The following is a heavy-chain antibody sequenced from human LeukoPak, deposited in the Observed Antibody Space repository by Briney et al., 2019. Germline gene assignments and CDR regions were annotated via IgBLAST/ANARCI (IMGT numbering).Heavy chain of an antibody. Sequence: GGSLRLSCAASGFTFSSYGMHWVRQAPGKVLEWVAVISYDGSNKYYADSVKGRFTISRDNSKNTLYLQMNSLRAEDTAVYYCAKGYSYGQGYYYYGMDVWGQGTTVTVSS. CDR3: AKGYSYGQGYYYYGMDV. CDR2: ISYDGSNK. D-gene: IGHD5-18*01. V-gene: IGHV3-30*18. J-gene: IGHJ6*02. CDR1: GFTFSSYG.